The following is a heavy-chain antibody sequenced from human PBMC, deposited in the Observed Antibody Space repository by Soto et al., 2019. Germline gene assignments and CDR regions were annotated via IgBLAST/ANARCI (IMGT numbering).Heavy chain of an antibody. CDR1: VYIFTSYW. CDR2: IYPGDSDT. CDR3: ARHYCSSTSCYPVYYYYYGMDV. J-gene: IGHJ6*02. Sequence: GESLKISCNGSVYIFTSYWIGWVRQMPGKGLEWMGIIYPGDSDTRYSPSFQGQVTISADKSISTAYLQWSSLKASDTAMYYCARHYCSSTSCYPVYYYYYGMDVWGQGTTVTVSS. D-gene: IGHD2-2*01. V-gene: IGHV5-51*01.